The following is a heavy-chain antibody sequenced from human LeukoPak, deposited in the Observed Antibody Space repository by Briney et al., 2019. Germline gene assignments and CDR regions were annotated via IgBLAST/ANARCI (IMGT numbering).Heavy chain of an antibody. CDR2: ISSSGSTI. CDR1: GFTFSDYY. Sequence: TTGGSLRLSCAASGFTFSDYYMSWIRQAPGKGLEWVSYISSSGSTIYYADSVKGRFTISRDNAKNSLYLQMNSLRAEDTAVYYCARGSVVVPAAMEYYYYSMDVWGQGTTVTVSS. D-gene: IGHD2-2*01. V-gene: IGHV3-11*01. CDR3: ARGSVVVPAAMEYYYYSMDV. J-gene: IGHJ6*02.